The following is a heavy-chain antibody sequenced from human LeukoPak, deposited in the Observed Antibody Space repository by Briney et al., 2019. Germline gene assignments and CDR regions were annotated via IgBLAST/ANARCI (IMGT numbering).Heavy chain of an antibody. CDR2: IYTSGST. CDR1: GGSISSYY. D-gene: IGHD2-2*01. CDR3: ARAYCSSTSCPTYYYYYMDV. V-gene: IGHV4-4*07. Sequence: SETLSLTCTISGGSISSYYWSWIRQPAGKGLEWIGRIYTSGSTNYNPSLKSRVTMSVDTSKNQFSLKLSSVTAADTAVYYCARAYCSSTSCPTYYYYYMDVWGKGTTVTVSS. J-gene: IGHJ6*03.